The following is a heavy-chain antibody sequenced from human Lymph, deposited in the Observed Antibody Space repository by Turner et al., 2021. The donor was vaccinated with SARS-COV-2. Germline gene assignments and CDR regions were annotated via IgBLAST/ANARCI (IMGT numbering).Heavy chain of an antibody. D-gene: IGHD1-1*01. CDR2: ISGSGGST. V-gene: IGHV3-23*01. CDR3: AKDPNWYVLSAVDY. Sequence: EVQLLESGGGWVQPGGSLRLSCAASGFTFSSYAMSWVRQAPGKGLEWVSAISGSGGSTYYADCVKGRFTISKDNSKNTLYQQMNSLRAEDTAVYYCAKDPNWYVLSAVDYWGQGTLVTVSS. CDR1: GFTFSSYA. J-gene: IGHJ4*02.